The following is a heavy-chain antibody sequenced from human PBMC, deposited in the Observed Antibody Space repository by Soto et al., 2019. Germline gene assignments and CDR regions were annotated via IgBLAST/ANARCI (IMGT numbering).Heavy chain of an antibody. Sequence: QITLKESDPTLVKPTQTLTLTCTFSGFSLDATGVGVGWIRQPPGKALEWLALIYWDDDKRYNASLKTRLTSTKDTSKNQVVLTMTNMDPEDTATYYCAPGFYTYTGYFDYWGQGTLVTVSS. D-gene: IGHD3-16*01. J-gene: IGHJ4*02. CDR3: APGFYTYTGYFDY. V-gene: IGHV2-5*02. CDR1: GFSLDATGVG. CDR2: IYWDDDK.